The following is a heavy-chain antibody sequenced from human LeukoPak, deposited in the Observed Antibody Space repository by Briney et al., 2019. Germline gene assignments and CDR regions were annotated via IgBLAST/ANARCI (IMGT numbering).Heavy chain of an antibody. D-gene: IGHD5-12*01. Sequence: GGSLRPSCAASGFTFSSSAMHWVRQAPGKGLEYVSAISSNGDTTYYANSVKGRFTISRDNSKNTLYLQMGSLRAEDTAVYYCARVEASGYDYGAFDYWGQGTLVTVSS. CDR3: ARVEASGYDYGAFDY. V-gene: IGHV3-64*01. CDR1: GFTFSSSA. J-gene: IGHJ4*02. CDR2: ISSNGDTT.